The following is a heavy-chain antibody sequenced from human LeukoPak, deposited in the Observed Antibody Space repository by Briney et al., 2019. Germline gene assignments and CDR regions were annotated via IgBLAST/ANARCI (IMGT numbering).Heavy chain of an antibody. J-gene: IGHJ4*02. D-gene: IGHD5-12*01. V-gene: IGHV4-39*01. CDR1: SGSIGSSSYY. CDR3: ARLVATLGYFDY. CDR2: IYYSGST. Sequence: SETLSLTCTVSSGSIGSSSYYWGWIRQPPGKGLEWIASIYYSGSTYYNPSLKSRVTISVDTSNNHFSLKLSSVTAADTAVYCCARLVATLGYFDYWGQGTLVTVSS.